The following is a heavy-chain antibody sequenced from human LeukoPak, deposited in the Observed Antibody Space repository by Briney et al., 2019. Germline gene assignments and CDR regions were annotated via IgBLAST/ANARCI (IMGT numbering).Heavy chain of an antibody. V-gene: IGHV3-7*01. J-gene: IGHJ3*02. Sequence: GGSLRLSCAASGFTFNTYWMSWVRQAPGKGLEWVANIKRDGSEKYYVDSVKGRFTISRDNAKNSLYLQMNSLRAEDTAVYYCAREVVVGALDIWGQGTMVTVSS. D-gene: IGHD2-15*01. CDR3: AREVVVGALDI. CDR1: GFTFNTYW. CDR2: IKRDGSEK.